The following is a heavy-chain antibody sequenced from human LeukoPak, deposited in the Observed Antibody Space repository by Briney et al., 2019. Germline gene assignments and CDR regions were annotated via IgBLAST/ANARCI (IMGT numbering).Heavy chain of an antibody. D-gene: IGHD3-3*01. Sequence: GASVKVSCKASGYTFTSYYMHWVRQAPGQGLEWMGGIIPIFGTANYAQKFQGRVTITADESTSTAYMELSSLRSEDTAVYYCARGAAGELRFLEYYWGQGTLVTVSS. J-gene: IGHJ4*02. CDR1: GYTFTSYY. CDR3: ARGAAGELRFLEYY. CDR2: IIPIFGTA. V-gene: IGHV1-69*13.